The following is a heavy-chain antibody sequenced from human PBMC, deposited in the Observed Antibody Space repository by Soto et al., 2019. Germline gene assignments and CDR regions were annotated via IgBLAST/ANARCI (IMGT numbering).Heavy chain of an antibody. V-gene: IGHV1-46*01. CDR1: GYTFTSFY. Sequence: QMQLVQSGAEVKRPGASVRVSCKSSGYTFTSFYIHWVRQAPGQGLEWMGIINPSGGITNFAQRFRGTVTMTRDMSTNTLSMEISSLKSDDKAVYYCASGPAFSSSSYGTPPDPSHGMDVWGQGTTVTVS. J-gene: IGHJ6*02. CDR3: ASGPAFSSSSYGTPPDPSHGMDV. D-gene: IGHD6-13*01. CDR2: INPSGGIT.